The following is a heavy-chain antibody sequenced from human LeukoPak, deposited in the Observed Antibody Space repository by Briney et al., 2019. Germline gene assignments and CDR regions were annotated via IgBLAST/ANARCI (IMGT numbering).Heavy chain of an antibody. Sequence: SETLSLTCTVSGGSISSYYWSWIRQPPGKGLEWIGYIYYSGSTNYNPSLKSRVTISVDTSKNQFSLNLTSVTAADTAVYYCGSTYTSSLYFDYWGQGTLVTISS. CDR3: GSTYTSSLYFDY. V-gene: IGHV4-59*08. D-gene: IGHD6-13*01. J-gene: IGHJ4*02. CDR1: GGSISSYY. CDR2: IYYSGST.